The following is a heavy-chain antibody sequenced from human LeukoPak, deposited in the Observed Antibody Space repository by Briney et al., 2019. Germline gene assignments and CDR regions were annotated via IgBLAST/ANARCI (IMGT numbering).Heavy chain of an antibody. CDR3: ARGEWLLHVFDY. J-gene: IGHJ4*02. Sequence: SETLSLTCTVSGGSISSSTYYWGWIRQPPGKGLEWIGNIYYGGSTFYNPSLKSRVTISVDKSKNQFSLKLSSVTAADTAVYYCARGEWLLHVFDYWGQGTLVTVSS. V-gene: IGHV4-39*07. CDR1: GGSISSSTYY. CDR2: IYYGGST. D-gene: IGHD6-19*01.